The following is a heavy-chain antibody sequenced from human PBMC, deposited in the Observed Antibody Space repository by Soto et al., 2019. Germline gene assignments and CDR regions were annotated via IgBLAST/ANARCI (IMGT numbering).Heavy chain of an antibody. CDR2: ISYDGSNN. V-gene: IGHV3-30*18. J-gene: IGHJ6*02. CDR1: GCTFSSYG. CDR3: AKARRCVRHGMDV. Sequence: GGSLRLSCTASGCTFSSYGMHWVRQAPGKGLEWVAVISYDGSNNYYADSVKGRFTISRDNSKNTLYLQMNSLRAEDTAVYYCAKARRCVRHGMDVWGQGTTVTVSS.